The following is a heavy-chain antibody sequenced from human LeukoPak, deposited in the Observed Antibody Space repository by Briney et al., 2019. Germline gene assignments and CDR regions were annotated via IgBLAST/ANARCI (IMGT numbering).Heavy chain of an antibody. D-gene: IGHD6-6*01. V-gene: IGHV4-59*11. J-gene: IGHJ6*03. CDR2: IYYSGST. Sequence: SETLSLTCTVSGGSISSHYWSWIRQPPGKGLEWIGYIYYSGSTNYNPSLKSRVTISVDTSKNQFSLKLSSVTAADTAVYYCARGGYSSSRALYYYMDVWGKGITVTVSS. CDR3: ARGGYSSSRALYYYMDV. CDR1: GGSISSHY.